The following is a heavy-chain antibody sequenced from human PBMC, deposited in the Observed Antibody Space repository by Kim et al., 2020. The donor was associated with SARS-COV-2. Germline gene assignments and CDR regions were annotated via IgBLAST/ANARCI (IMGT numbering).Heavy chain of an antibody. D-gene: IGHD7-27*01. V-gene: IGHV1-69*01. CDR3: ARDPTWGSGDY. CDR2: A. Sequence: ANYAQKFQGRVTITADESTSTAYMELSSLRSEDTAVYYCARDPTWGSGDYWGQGTLVTVSS. J-gene: IGHJ4*02.